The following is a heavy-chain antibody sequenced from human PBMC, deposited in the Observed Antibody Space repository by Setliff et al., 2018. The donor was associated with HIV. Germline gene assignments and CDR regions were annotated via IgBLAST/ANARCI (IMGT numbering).Heavy chain of an antibody. CDR1: GDIFTSYY. D-gene: IGHD3-22*01. CDR2: INPSGGST. V-gene: IGHV1-46*01. Sequence: ASVKVACKASGDIFTSYYMHGVRQAPGQGPEWMGVINPSGGSTIYAQKFQGRVTMTRDTSTSTVYMHLSTLRSEDTAVYYCARGRLGRSGFEYLQHWGQSTLVTVSS. CDR3: ARGRLGRSGFEYLQH. J-gene: IGHJ1*01.